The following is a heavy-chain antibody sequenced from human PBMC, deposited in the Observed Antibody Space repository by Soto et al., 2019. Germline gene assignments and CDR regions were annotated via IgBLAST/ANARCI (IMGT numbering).Heavy chain of an antibody. Sequence: QVQLVESGGGVVQPGRSLRLSCAASGFTFSSYGMHWVRQAPGKGLEWVAVISYDGSNTYYADSVKGRFTISRDNSKNTLYLQMNSLRAEATAVYYCAKGDEYYYGSGSFNDYYYGMDVWGQGTTVTVSS. CDR3: AKGDEYYYGSGSFNDYYYGMDV. CDR2: ISYDGSNT. D-gene: IGHD3-10*01. CDR1: GFTFSSYG. J-gene: IGHJ6*02. V-gene: IGHV3-30*18.